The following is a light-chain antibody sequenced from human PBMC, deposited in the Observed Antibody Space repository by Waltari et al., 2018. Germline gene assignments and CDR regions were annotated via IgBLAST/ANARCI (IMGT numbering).Light chain of an antibody. Sequence: AIRITQSPSSLSASTGDRVTIPCRASQSISSYLAWYQQKPGKAPKVLIYAASTLQSGVPSRFSGSGSGTDFTLTISSLQAEDVAIYYCQQYYRIPYTFGQETKLEIK. CDR1: QSISSY. J-gene: IGKJ2*01. CDR3: QQYYRIPYT. V-gene: IGKV1-8*01. CDR2: AAS.